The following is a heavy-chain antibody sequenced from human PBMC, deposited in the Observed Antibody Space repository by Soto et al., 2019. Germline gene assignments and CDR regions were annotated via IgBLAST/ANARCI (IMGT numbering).Heavy chain of an antibody. V-gene: IGHV1-3*01. CDR2: INAGNGNT. CDR3: ARDLTPLALYYDILTGYRHDDAFDI. D-gene: IGHD3-9*01. CDR1: GYTFTSYA. J-gene: IGHJ3*02. Sequence: ASVKVSCKASGYTFTSYAMHWVRQAPGQRLERMGWINAGNGNTKYSQKFQGRVTITRDTSASTAYMELSSLRSEDTAVYYCARDLTPLALYYDILTGYRHDDAFDIWGQGTMVTVSS.